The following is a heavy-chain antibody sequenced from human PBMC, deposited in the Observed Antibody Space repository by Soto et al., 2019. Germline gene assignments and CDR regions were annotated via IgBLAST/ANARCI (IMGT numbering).Heavy chain of an antibody. D-gene: IGHD3-16*02. CDR3: ARSRSLFGNFDY. V-gene: IGHV4-31*03. CDR1: VGSISSGVYY. CDR2: IYYSGST. J-gene: IGHJ4*02. Sequence: SEALSLTCTVSVGSISSGVYYWSWIRQHPGKGLEWIGYIYYSGSTYYNPSLKSRVTISVDTSKNQLSLKLSSVTAADTAVYYCARSRSLFGNFDYWGQGTMVTVSS.